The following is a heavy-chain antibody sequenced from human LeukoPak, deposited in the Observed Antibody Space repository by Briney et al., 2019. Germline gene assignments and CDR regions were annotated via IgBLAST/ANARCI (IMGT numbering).Heavy chain of an antibody. V-gene: IGHV4-34*01. CDR1: GGSFSGYY. Sequence: PSETLSLTCAVYGGSFSGYYWSWIRQPPGKGLEWIGEINHSGSTNYNPSLKSRVTISVDTSKNQFSLKLSSVTAADTAVYYCAREAQYYYDSSGYYNPIDHWGQGTLVTVSS. CDR2: INHSGST. D-gene: IGHD3-22*01. CDR3: AREAQYYYDSSGYYNPIDH. J-gene: IGHJ4*02.